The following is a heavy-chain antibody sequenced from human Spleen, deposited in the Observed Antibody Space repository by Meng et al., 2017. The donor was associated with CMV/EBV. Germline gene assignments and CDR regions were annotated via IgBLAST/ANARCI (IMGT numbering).Heavy chain of an antibody. D-gene: IGHD3-3*01. V-gene: IGHV3-48*03. Sequence: GGSLRLSCAASGFTFSSYEMNWVRQAPGKGLEWVSYISSSGSTIYYADSVKGRFTISRDSAKNSLYLQMNSLRAEDTAVYYCARDRTIFGVVYYYYGMDVWGQGTTVTVSS. CDR1: GFTFSSYE. CDR2: ISSSGSTI. CDR3: ARDRTIFGVVYYYYGMDV. J-gene: IGHJ6*02.